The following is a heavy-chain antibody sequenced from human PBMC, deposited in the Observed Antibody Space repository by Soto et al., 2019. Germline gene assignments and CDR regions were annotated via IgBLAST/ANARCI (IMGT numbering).Heavy chain of an antibody. Sequence: RASVKVSCKASGGTFSSYAISWVRQVPGQGLEWMGGIIPIFGTANYSQKFQGRVTITADESTSTAYMELSSLRSEDTDVYYCEIEGETEDRATYIAAAGIIFDYWG. CDR1: GGTFSSYA. CDR2: IIPIFGTA. J-gene: IGHJ4*01. CDR3: EIEGETEDRATYIAAAGIIFDY. D-gene: IGHD6-13*01. V-gene: IGHV1-69*13.